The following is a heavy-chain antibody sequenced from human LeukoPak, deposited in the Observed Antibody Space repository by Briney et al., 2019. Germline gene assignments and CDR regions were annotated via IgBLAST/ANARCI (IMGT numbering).Heavy chain of an antibody. CDR2: INPNSGDT. Sequence: GASVKVSCKASGYTFTDYYIHWVRQAPGQGLEWMGWINPNSGDTNYAQKFQGRVTMTRDTSISIAYMDLSRLRSDDTAAYYCAREYAGTTTNWFDPWGQGTLVIVSS. D-gene: IGHD1-26*01. CDR3: AREYAGTTTNWFDP. J-gene: IGHJ5*02. CDR1: GYTFTDYY. V-gene: IGHV1-2*02.